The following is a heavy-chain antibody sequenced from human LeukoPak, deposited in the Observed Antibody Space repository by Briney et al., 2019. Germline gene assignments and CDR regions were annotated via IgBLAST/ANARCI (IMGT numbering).Heavy chain of an antibody. Sequence: SETLSLTCTVSGGSISSSSYYWGWIRQPPGKGLEWIGSIYYSGSTYYNPSLKSRVTISVDTSKNQFSLKLSSVTAADTAVYYCARDLSGVYDYVWGSYRNDAFDIWGQGTMVTVSS. CDR2: IYYSGST. D-gene: IGHD3-16*02. V-gene: IGHV4-39*07. CDR3: ARDLSGVYDYVWGSYRNDAFDI. CDR1: GGSISSSSYY. J-gene: IGHJ3*02.